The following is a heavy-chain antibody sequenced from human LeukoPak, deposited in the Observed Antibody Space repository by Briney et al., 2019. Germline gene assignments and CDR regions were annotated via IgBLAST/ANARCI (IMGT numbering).Heavy chain of an antibody. Sequence: GESLKISCKGSGYSFTSYWIGWVRQMPGKGLEWMGFIYPGDSDTRYSPSFQGQVTISADKSISTAYLQWSSLKASDTAMYYCARRGETGGYSYGSFDYWGQGTLVTVSS. V-gene: IGHV5-51*01. D-gene: IGHD5-18*01. CDR1: GYSFTSYW. J-gene: IGHJ4*02. CDR2: IYPGDSDT. CDR3: ARRGETGGYSYGSFDY.